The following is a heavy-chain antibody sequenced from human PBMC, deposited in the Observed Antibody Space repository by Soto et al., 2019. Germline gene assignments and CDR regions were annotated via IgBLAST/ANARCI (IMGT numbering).Heavy chain of an antibody. CDR3: ARSPRSSPYFDY. CDR2: IYPGDYET. CDR1: GYTFSNFW. J-gene: IGHJ4*02. Sequence: PGESLKISCQCSGYTFSNFWIAWVRQLPGKGLEWMWIIYPGDYETRYSQSFHGKVTISADRSIGTAYLQWSSLEASDSAFYFCARSPRSSPYFDYWGKGARVTASS. D-gene: IGHD6-13*01. V-gene: IGHV5-51*01.